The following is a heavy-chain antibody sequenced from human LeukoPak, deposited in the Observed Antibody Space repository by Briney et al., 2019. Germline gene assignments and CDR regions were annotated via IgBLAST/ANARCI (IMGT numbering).Heavy chain of an antibody. V-gene: IGHV1-46*01. CDR2: INPSGGST. CDR3: AIHYYGSGSYPSAFDI. Sequence: ASVKVSCKASGYTFTSYYMHWVRPAPGQGLEWMGIINPSGGSTSYAQKFQGRVTMTRDTSTSTVYMELSSLRSEDTAVYYCAIHYYGSGSYPSAFDIWGQGTMVTVSS. CDR1: GYTFTSYY. D-gene: IGHD3-10*01. J-gene: IGHJ3*02.